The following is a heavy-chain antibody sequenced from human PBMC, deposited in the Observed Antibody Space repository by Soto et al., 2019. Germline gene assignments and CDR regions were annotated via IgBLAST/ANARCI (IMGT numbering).Heavy chain of an antibody. CDR3: ANGDRGTFVLEH. CDR2: INPSEGIK. Sequence: ASLKVSCKASGYTFSIDYMYCVRQAPGQGLEWMGIINPSEGIKNYAQKFQGRVTMTRDTSTKTVYMEVSSLRSEDTAVYYCANGDRGTFVLEHLGQGTLVT. D-gene: IGHD1-7*01. V-gene: IGHV1-46*01. J-gene: IGHJ4*02. CDR1: GYTFSIDY.